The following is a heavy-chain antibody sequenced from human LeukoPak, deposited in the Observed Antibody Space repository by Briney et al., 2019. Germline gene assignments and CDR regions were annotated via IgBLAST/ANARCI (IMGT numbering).Heavy chain of an antibody. J-gene: IGHJ2*01. CDR2: INPNSGGT. V-gene: IGHV1-2*02. CDR3: ARDLGGSPKGYFDL. CDR1: GYTFTGYY. D-gene: IGHD3-16*01. Sequence: GSVKVSCKASGYTFTGYYMHWVRQAPGQGLEWMGWINPNSGGTNYAQKFQGRVTMTRDTSISTAYMELRSLRSDDTAVYYCARDLGGSPKGYFDLWGRGTLVTVSS.